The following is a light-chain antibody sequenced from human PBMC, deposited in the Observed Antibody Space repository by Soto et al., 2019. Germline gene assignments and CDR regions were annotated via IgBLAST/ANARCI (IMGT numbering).Light chain of an antibody. Sequence: EIALTQSPATLSLSPGERATLSCRASQSVSSYLAWYQQKPGQAPRLLIYDASNRATGIPARFSGSGSGTDFTLTISSLEPEDFAVYYCQHRSNWPGFGQGTRLEIK. J-gene: IGKJ5*01. CDR2: DAS. CDR3: QHRSNWPG. V-gene: IGKV3-11*01. CDR1: QSVSSY.